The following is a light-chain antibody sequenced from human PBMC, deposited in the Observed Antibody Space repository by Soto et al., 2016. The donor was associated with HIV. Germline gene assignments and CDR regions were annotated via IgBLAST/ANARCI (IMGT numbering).Light chain of an antibody. V-gene: IGKV1-5*03. Sequence: DIQMTQSPSTLSASVGDRVTITCRASQSINTWLAWYQQKPGEAPKLLIYKASSLESGVPSRFSSSGSGTEFTLTISSLQPDDFATYYCQQYDSYSITFGQGTRLEI. CDR3: QQYDSYSIT. J-gene: IGKJ5*01. CDR2: KAS. CDR1: QSINTW.